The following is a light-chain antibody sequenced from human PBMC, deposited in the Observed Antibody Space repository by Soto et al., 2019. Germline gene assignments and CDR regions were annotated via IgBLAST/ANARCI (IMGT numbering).Light chain of an antibody. CDR1: QSVSSF. J-gene: IGKJ1*01. CDR2: AAS. Sequence: DIQMTQSPSSLSASVGDRVTITCRASQSVSSFLNWYQQKPGKAPNLLIYAASSLQSGVPSRFRGSGSGTDFTLTISSLQPDDFATYYCQQTYRTPQTFGQGTKVEIK. CDR3: QQTYRTPQT. V-gene: IGKV1-39*01.